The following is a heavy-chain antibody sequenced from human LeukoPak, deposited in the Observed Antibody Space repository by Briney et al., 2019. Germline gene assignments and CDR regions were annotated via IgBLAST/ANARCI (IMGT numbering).Heavy chain of an antibody. V-gene: IGHV3-64D*06. CDR1: GFTFGAYF. J-gene: IGHJ4*02. CDR2: ISSNEYDT. CDR3: VKDLNGTWSFDY. D-gene: IGHD2-8*01. Sequence: GGSLRLSCTASGFTFGAYFMHWVRQAPGKGLQYVSSISSNEYDTYYADSVKGRFTISRDNSKNTLFLQMNNLRPEDTAVYYCVKDLNGTWSFDYWGQGTLVTVSS.